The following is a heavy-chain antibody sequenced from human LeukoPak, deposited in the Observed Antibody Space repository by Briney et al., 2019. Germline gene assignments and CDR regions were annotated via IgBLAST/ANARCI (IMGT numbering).Heavy chain of an antibody. J-gene: IGHJ4*02. CDR3: ARDPGSTGNY. CDR2: ISITSSRI. D-gene: IGHD1-14*01. Sequence: GGSLRLSCGVSGFSLKSYSMNWVRQAPGKGLEWVAFISITSSRIYYADSVKGRFTASRDNARNSLYLQMSSLRPEDTAVYYCARDPGSTGNYWGQGTLVTVSS. CDR1: GFSLKSYS. V-gene: IGHV3-21*01.